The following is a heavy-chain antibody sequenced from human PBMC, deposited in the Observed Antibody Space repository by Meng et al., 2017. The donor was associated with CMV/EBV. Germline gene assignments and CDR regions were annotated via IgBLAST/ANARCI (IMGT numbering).Heavy chain of an antibody. V-gene: IGHV3-30*04. D-gene: IGHD1-26*01. CDR3: ARDRGELLDY. CDR2: ISYDGSNK. CDR1: GFTFSSYA. Sequence: GESLKISCAASGFTFSSYAMHWVRQAPGKGLEWVAVISYDGSNKYYADSVKGRFTISRDNSKNTLYLQMNSLRAEDTAVYYYARDRGELLDYWGQGTLVTVSS. J-gene: IGHJ4*02.